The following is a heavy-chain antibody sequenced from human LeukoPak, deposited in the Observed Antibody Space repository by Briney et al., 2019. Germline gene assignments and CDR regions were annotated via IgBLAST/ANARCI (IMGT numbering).Heavy chain of an antibody. D-gene: IGHD1-14*01. V-gene: IGHV3-30*18. CDR1: GFTFSNYG. CDR2: ISYDGSNK. Sequence: GGSLRLSCAASGFTFSNYGMHWVRQAPGKGLEWVAVISYDGSNKYYADSVKGRFTISRDNSKNTLYLQMNSPRAEDTAVYYCAKGPDGTDYWGQGTLVTVSS. CDR3: AKGPDGTDY. J-gene: IGHJ4*02.